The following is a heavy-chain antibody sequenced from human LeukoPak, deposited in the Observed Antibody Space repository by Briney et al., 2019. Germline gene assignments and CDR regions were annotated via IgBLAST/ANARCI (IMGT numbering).Heavy chain of an antibody. D-gene: IGHD3-22*01. CDR3: VRGRADSSAYYWGPFDL. CDR2: ISQDGSNQ. J-gene: IGHJ4*02. CDR1: GLSFRDYA. V-gene: IGHV3-30*04. Sequence: PGGSLRLSCEASGLSFRDYAMHWVRQAPGRGLEWVAVISQDGSNQNYADSVQDRVTISRDNSKNTLFLQMFTLKTEDTAVYFCVRGRADSSAYYWGPFDLWGQGALVTVSA.